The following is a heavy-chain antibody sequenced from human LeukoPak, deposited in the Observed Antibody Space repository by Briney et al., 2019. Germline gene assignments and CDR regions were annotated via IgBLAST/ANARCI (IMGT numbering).Heavy chain of an antibody. D-gene: IGHD5-18*01. CDR3: ARDRGYSYGSLDAFDI. J-gene: IGHJ3*02. CDR2: IYSGGST. Sequence: GGSLRLSSAASGFTVSSNYMSWVRQAPGKGLEWVSVIYSGGSTYYADSVKGRFTISRDNSKNTLYLQMNSLRAEDTAVYYCARDRGYSYGSLDAFDIWGQGTMVTVSS. CDR1: GFTVSSNY. V-gene: IGHV3-66*02.